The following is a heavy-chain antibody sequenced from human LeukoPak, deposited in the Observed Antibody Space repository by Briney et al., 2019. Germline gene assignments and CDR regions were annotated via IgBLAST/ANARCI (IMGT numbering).Heavy chain of an antibody. Sequence: SETLSLTCTVSGGSVSSYYWSWIRQPPGKGLEWIGYIYYSGSTNYNPSLKSRVTISVDTSKNQFSLKLSSVTAADTAVYYCARFEPPTVTKLISDMDVWGQGTTVTVSS. CDR3: ARFEPPTVTKLISDMDV. V-gene: IGHV4-59*08. J-gene: IGHJ6*02. CDR2: IYYSGST. CDR1: GGSVSSYY. D-gene: IGHD4-17*01.